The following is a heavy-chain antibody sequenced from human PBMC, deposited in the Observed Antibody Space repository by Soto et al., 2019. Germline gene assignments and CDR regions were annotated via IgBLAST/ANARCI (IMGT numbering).Heavy chain of an antibody. V-gene: IGHV1-18*04. CDR2: VSPYNGNA. J-gene: IGHJ4*02. Sequence: ASVKVSCKTSGYTFSNYAISWVRQAPGQGLEWMGWVSPYNGNANYTEKFQGRVSMTTDTSTTTAYMELTSLTSDDTAIYYCARAISLIIAAPAYWGQGTPVTVSS. CDR1: GYTFSNYA. D-gene: IGHD2-21*01. CDR3: ARAISLIIAAPAY.